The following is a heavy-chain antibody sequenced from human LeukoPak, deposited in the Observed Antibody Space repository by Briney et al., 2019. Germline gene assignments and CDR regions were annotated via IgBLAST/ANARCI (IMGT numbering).Heavy chain of an antibody. CDR3: ARAIVVVAARGRFDP. CDR1: GGSFSGYY. D-gene: IGHD2-15*01. CDR2: INHSGST. J-gene: IGHJ5*02. V-gene: IGHV4-34*01. Sequence: SETLSLTCAVYGGSFSGYYWSWIRQPPGKGLEWIGEINHSGSTNYNPSLKSRVTISVDTSKNQFSLKLSSVTAADTAVYYCARAIVVVAARGRFDPRGQGTLVTVSS.